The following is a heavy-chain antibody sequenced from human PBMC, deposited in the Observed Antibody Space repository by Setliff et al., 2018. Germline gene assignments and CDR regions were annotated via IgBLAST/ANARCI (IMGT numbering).Heavy chain of an antibody. CDR2: ISAYNGNT. CDR3: ARARGGYSYGSPPLGMDV. CDR1: GYSFSSYG. Sequence: GASVKVSCKASGYSFSSYGIAWVRQAPGQGLEWMGWISAYNGNTKYAQKFQGRVTTTTDTSTSTVYMELRSLTSADTAVYYCARARGGYSYGSPPLGMDVWGQGTTVTVSS. J-gene: IGHJ6*02. V-gene: IGHV1-18*01. D-gene: IGHD5-18*01.